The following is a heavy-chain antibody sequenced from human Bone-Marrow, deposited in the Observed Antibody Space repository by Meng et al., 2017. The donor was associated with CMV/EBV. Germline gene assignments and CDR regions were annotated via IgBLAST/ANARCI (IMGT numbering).Heavy chain of an antibody. CDR3: ARSPKSIIIPGVVIEVGGRLGPGAMDV. CDR1: GYTFTSYD. D-gene: IGHD3-3*01. CDR2: MNPNSGNT. J-gene: IGHJ6*02. V-gene: IGHV1-8*01. Sequence: ASVKVSCKTSGYTFTSYDIHWVRQATGQGLEWMGWMNPNSGNTGYAPKFQGRVTIARNTSISTAYMELSSLRSEDTAVYYCARSPKSIIIPGVVIEVGGRLGPGAMDVWGQGTTVTVSS.